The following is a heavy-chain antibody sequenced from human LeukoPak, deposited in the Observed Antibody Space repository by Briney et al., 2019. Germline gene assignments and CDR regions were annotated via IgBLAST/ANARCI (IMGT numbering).Heavy chain of an antibody. J-gene: IGHJ4*02. Sequence: GGSLRLSCAASGFTFSSYAMSWVRQAPGKELEWVSAISGSGGSTYYADSVKGRFTISRDNSKNTLYLQMNSLRAEDTAVYYCAKGIVEMATIIEFDYWGQGTLVTVSS. CDR1: GFTFSSYA. CDR3: AKGIVEMATIIEFDY. CDR2: ISGSGGST. D-gene: IGHD5-24*01. V-gene: IGHV3-23*01.